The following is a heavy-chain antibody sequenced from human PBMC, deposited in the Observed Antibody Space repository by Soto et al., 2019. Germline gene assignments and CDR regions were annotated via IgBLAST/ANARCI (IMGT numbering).Heavy chain of an antibody. V-gene: IGHV1-69*13. J-gene: IGHJ4*02. Sequence: EASVKVSCKASGGIFSSYAISWVRQAPGQGLEWMGGIIPIFGTANYAQKFQGRVTITADESTSTAYMELSSLRSEDTAVYYCAAGKWELRGFDYWGQGTLVTVSS. CDR1: GGIFSSYA. D-gene: IGHD1-26*01. CDR2: IIPIFGTA. CDR3: AAGKWELRGFDY.